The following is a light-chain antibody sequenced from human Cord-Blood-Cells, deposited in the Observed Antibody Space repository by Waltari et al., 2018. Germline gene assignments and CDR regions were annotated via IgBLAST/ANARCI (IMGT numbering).Light chain of an antibody. Sequence: DIVLTQSPGTLSLSPGERATLPCRASQSVSSSYLAWYQQKPGQAPRLLIYGASSRATGIPDRFSGSGSGTDFTLTISRLEPEDFAVYYCQQYGSSPAYTFGQGTKLEIK. CDR3: QQYGSSPAYT. J-gene: IGKJ2*01. CDR1: QSVSSSY. CDR2: GAS. V-gene: IGKV3-20*01.